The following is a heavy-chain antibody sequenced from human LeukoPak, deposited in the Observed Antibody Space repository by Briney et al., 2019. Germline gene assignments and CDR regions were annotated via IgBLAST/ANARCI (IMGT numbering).Heavy chain of an antibody. Sequence: PGGSLRLSCVASGFTFSSYGIHWVRQAPGKGLEWVAVIWYDGSNKYYADSVKGRFTISRDNSKNTLYLQMNSLGAEDTAVYYCARDKVQLWSLDAFDIWGQGTMVTVSS. CDR3: ARDKVQLWSLDAFDI. D-gene: IGHD5-18*01. V-gene: IGHV3-33*01. J-gene: IGHJ3*02. CDR2: IWYDGSNK. CDR1: GFTFSSYG.